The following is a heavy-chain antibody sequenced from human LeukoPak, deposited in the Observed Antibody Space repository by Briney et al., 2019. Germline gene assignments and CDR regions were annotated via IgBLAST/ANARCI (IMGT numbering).Heavy chain of an antibody. CDR3: ARLSVGLRLGESYEY. D-gene: IGHD3-16*01. V-gene: IGHV3-53*01. Sequence: TGGSLRLSCAVSGFTVSSNSMSWVRQAPGKGLEWVSVIYSGGSTYYADSVKGRFTISRDNSKNTLYLQINSVRAEDTAVYYCARLSVGLRLGESYEYWGQGTLVTVSS. J-gene: IGHJ4*02. CDR1: GFTVSSNS. CDR2: IYSGGST.